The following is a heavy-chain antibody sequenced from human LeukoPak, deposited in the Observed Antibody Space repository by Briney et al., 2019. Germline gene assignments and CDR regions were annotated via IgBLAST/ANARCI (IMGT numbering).Heavy chain of an antibody. Sequence: SETLSLTCGVYDLPFSGYYWRWVRQSPERGLEWIGEINDRGLNNYNPSLKRRVTLSVDPSKKQFSLTLTSVTAADTAMYFCARDPTTLYNVAYYFDTWGQGTLVTASS. CDR1: DLPFSGYY. CDR3: ARDPTTLYNVAYYFDT. D-gene: IGHD5/OR15-5a*01. V-gene: IGHV4-34*01. CDR2: INDRGLN. J-gene: IGHJ4*02.